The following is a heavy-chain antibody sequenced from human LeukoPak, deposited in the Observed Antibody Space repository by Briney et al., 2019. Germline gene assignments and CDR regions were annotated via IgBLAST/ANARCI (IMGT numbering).Heavy chain of an antibody. D-gene: IGHD5-18*01. CDR1: GFTFSSYA. J-gene: IGHJ4*02. Sequence: PGGSLRLSCAASGFTFSSYAMSWVRQAPGKGLEWVSAIRGSGDNTYYADSVKGRFTISRDNSKNTLFLQVNSLRAEDTATYYCAKARGYSYANEFRFEHWGQGTLVTVSS. V-gene: IGHV3-23*01. CDR2: IRGSGDNT. CDR3: AKARGYSYANEFRFEH.